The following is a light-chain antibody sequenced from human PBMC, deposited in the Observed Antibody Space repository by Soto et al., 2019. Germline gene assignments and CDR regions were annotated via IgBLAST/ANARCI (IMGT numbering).Light chain of an antibody. CDR2: EVS. V-gene: IGLV2-14*01. J-gene: IGLJ1*01. Sequence: QSALTQPASVSGSPGQSITISCTGTSNDLGGYDHVSWYQQDPGKAPKLIIYEVSYRPSGVSNRFSGSKSGNTASLTISGLQAEDEADYYCSSYTSASTLDVVGTGTKVTVL. CDR3: SSYTSASTLDV. CDR1: SNDLGGYDH.